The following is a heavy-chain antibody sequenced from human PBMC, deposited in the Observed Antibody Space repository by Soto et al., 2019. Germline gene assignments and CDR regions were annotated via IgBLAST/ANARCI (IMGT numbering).Heavy chain of an antibody. CDR1: GYTFTSYG. D-gene: IGHD6-13*01. J-gene: IGHJ6*02. CDR3: ARVGYSSSWHSLYGMDV. V-gene: IGHV1-18*04. Sequence: ASVKVSCKASGYTFTSYGISWVRQAPGQGLEWIGWISAYNGNTNYAQKLQGRVTMTTDTSTSTAYMELRSLRSDDTAVSYCARVGYSSSWHSLYGMDVWGQGTTVTVSS. CDR2: ISAYNGNT.